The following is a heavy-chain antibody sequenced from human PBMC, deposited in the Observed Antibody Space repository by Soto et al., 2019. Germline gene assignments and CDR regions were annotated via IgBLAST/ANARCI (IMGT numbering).Heavy chain of an antibody. D-gene: IGHD3-22*01. CDR3: ARGDHEGYYDSSGYYNY. CDR2: VNPSGRST. V-gene: IGHV1-46*01. CDR1: GYTFTSYY. J-gene: IGHJ4*02. Sequence: QVQLVQSGAEVKKPGASVKVSCKASGYTFTSYYMHWVRQAPGQGLEWMGIVNPSGRSTSYARKFQGRVTMTRDRSTSTVYMELSSLRSEDTAVYYCARGDHEGYYDSSGYYNYWGQGSLVTVSS.